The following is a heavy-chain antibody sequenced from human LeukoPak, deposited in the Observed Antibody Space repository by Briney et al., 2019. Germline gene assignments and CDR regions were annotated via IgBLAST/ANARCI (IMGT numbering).Heavy chain of an antibody. J-gene: IGHJ4*02. CDR1: GFTFSSYE. CDR2: ISSSGSTI. Sequence: GGSLRLSCAASGFTFSSYEMNWVRQAPGKGLEWVSYISSSGSTIYYADSVKGRFTIPRDNAKSSLYLQMNSLRPGDTAFYYCTKDKGIINGFYYFDSWGQGTLVAVSS. D-gene: IGHD3-10*01. CDR3: TKDKGIINGFYYFDS. V-gene: IGHV3-48*03.